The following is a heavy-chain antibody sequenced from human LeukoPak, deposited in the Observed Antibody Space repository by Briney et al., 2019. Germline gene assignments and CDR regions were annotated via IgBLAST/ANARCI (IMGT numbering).Heavy chain of an antibody. CDR2: IYPGDSAT. V-gene: IGHV5-51*01. D-gene: IGHD2-8*01. J-gene: IGHJ4*02. CDR1: ESSFTNYW. Sequence: LGEPRNISGKASESSFTNYWIGGLRQMPGRGLKWMGLIYPGDSATRYSPSFHGQVPISADKSITTAFLQWSSLQASDTAMYYCATNFLSDYFGYWGQGTLVSVCS. CDR3: ATNFLSDYFGY.